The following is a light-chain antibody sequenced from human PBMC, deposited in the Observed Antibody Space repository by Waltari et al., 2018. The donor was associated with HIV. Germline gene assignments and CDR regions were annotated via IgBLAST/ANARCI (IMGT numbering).Light chain of an antibody. CDR3: QSYDRSLSGSFV. CDR1: SSNIGAGSD. V-gene: IGLV1-40*01. Sequence: QSVLTQPPSVSGAPGQRVTISCTSNSSNIGAGSDVHWYQHLPGTAPKLLFYGDRKRPAGVPGRFSASRSDTSASLAITGLQAEDEADYYCQSYDRSLSGSFVFGTGTKVTVL. J-gene: IGLJ1*01. CDR2: GDR.